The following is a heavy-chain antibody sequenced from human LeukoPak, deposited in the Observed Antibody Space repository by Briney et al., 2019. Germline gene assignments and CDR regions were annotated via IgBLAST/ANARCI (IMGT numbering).Heavy chain of an antibody. D-gene: IGHD4-23*01. J-gene: IGHJ4*02. CDR1: GYTFTGYD. Sequence: ASVKVSCKASGYTFTGYDMHWVRQAPGQGLEWMGWINPNSGGTNYAQKFQGRVTMTRDTSISTAYMELSRLRSDDTAVYYCARGLVTTVVTLEAFDYWGQGTLVTASS. CDR3: ARGLVTTVVTLEAFDY. CDR2: INPNSGGT. V-gene: IGHV1-2*02.